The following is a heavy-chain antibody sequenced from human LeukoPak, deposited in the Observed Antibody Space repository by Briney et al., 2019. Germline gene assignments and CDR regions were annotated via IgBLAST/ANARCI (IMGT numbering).Heavy chain of an antibody. J-gene: IGHJ3*02. Sequence: GESLKISCKGSGYSFTSYWISWVRQMPGKGLEWMGRIDPSDSYTNYSPSFQGHVTISADKSISTACLQWSSLKASDTAMYYCARRGYNCSSTSCYSSGAFDIWGQGTMVTVSS. CDR1: GYSFTSYW. D-gene: IGHD2-2*01. V-gene: IGHV5-10-1*01. CDR2: IDPSDSYT. CDR3: ARRGYNCSSTSCYSSGAFDI.